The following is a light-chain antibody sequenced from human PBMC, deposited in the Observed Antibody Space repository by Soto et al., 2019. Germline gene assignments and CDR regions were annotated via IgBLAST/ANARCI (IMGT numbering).Light chain of an antibody. CDR1: SSDAGGYKF. Sequence: QSALTQPASVSGSPGQSITISCTATSSDAGGYKFVSWYQQHPGKAPKVMIYEDSKRPSGVSYRFSGSKSGNTASLTISGLQAEDDADYHCCSYASGSTYWVFGGGTKVTVL. V-gene: IGLV2-23*01. CDR3: CSYASGSTYWV. J-gene: IGLJ3*02. CDR2: EDS.